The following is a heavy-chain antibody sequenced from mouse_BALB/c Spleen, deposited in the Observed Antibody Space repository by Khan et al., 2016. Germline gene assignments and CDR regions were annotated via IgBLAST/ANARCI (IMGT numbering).Heavy chain of an antibody. J-gene: IGHJ4*01. CDR1: GYYFTNYG. D-gene: IGHD6-1*01. V-gene: IGHV9-1*02. Sequence: QIQLVQSGPELKKPGETVKISCKASGYYFTNYGMNWVKQAPGKDLKWMGWINTYSGESTYADDFKGRFALSLETSVSIAYLQINNLKNEDMSTYFCARRRQLDLYYAMDYWGQGTSVTVFS. CDR2: INTYSGES. CDR3: ARRRQLDLYYAMDY.